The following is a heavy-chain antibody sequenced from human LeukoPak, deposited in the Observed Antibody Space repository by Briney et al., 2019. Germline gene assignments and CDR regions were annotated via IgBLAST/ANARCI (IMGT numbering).Heavy chain of an antibody. J-gene: IGHJ4*02. CDR2: ISSSSSYI. CDR3: ARGHCSGGSCNPGGDY. CDR1: GFTFSSFT. V-gene: IGHV3-21*01. D-gene: IGHD2-15*01. Sequence: GGSLRLSCAASGFTFSSFTMNWVRQAPGKGLEWVSSISSSSSYIYYADSVKGRFTISRDNAKNSLYLQMNSLRAEDTAVYYCARGHCSGGSCNPGGDYWGQGTLVTVSS.